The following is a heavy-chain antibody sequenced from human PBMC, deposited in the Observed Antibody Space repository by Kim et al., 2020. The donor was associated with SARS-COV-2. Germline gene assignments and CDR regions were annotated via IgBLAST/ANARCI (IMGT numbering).Heavy chain of an antibody. CDR3: ARGRAGSSSGYFYYFDY. J-gene: IGHJ4*01. CDR1: GGSFSGYY. V-gene: IGHV4-34*01. Sequence: SETLSLTCAVYGGSFSGYYWSWIRQPPGKGLEWIGEINHSGSTNYNPSLKSRVTISVDTSKNQFSLKLSSVTAADTAVYYCARGRAGSSSGYFYYFDYWG. CDR2: INHSGST. D-gene: IGHD3-22*01.